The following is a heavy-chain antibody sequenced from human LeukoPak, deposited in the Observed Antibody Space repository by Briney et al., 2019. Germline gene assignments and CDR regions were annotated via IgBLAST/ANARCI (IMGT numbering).Heavy chain of an antibody. Sequence: GASVKVSCKASGYTFTGYYMHWVRQAPGQGLEWMGWINPNSGGTNYAQKFQGRVTMTRDTSISTAYMELSRLRSDDTAVYYCARGYSYGPVYFDYWGQGTLVTVSS. J-gene: IGHJ4*02. CDR2: INPNSGGT. CDR1: GYTFTGYY. V-gene: IGHV1-2*02. D-gene: IGHD5-18*01. CDR3: ARGYSYGPVYFDY.